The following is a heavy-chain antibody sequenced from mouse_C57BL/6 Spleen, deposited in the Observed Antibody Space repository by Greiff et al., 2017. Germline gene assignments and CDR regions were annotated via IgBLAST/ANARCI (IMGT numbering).Heavy chain of an antibody. J-gene: IGHJ1*03. Sequence: QVQLQQPGAELVKPGASVKLSCKASGYTFTSYWMHWVKQRPGQGLEWIGMIHPYSGSTNYNEKFKSKATLTVDKSSSTAYMQLSSLTSEDSAVYYCALYYGSTHWYFDVWGTGTTVTVSS. CDR2: IHPYSGST. D-gene: IGHD1-1*01. V-gene: IGHV1-64*01. CDR1: GYTFTSYW. CDR3: ALYYGSTHWYFDV.